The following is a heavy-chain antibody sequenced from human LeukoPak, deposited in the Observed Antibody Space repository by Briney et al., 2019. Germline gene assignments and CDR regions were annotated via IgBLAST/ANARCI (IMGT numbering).Heavy chain of an antibody. CDR2: ISAYNGNT. CDR1: GYTFTSYG. J-gene: IGHJ4*02. V-gene: IGHV1-18*01. Sequence: ASVKVSCKASGYTFTSYGISWVRQAPAPGLEWMGWISAYNGNTNYAQKLQDRVTMTTDTSTSTAYMELRSLRSDDTAVYYCARASSGTPLDYWGQGTLVTVSS. CDR3: ARASSGTPLDY. D-gene: IGHD1-26*01.